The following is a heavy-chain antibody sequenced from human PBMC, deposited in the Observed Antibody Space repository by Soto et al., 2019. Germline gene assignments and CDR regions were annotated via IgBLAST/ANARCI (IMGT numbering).Heavy chain of an antibody. J-gene: IGHJ4*02. CDR1: GFTFSSYA. Sequence: GSLRRSCSAXGFTFSSYAMHWVRQAPGKGLEYVSGIRGNGDPPFYADSVKGRFTISRDNSKNTLYLQMSSLSADDTAVYYCVKSRGGNNFDFFDWGQGALVTVSS. V-gene: IGHV3-64D*06. CDR3: VKSRGGNNFDFFD. D-gene: IGHD5-12*01. CDR2: IRGNGDPP.